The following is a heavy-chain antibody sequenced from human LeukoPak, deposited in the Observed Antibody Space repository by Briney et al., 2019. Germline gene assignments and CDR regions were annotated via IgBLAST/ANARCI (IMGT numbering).Heavy chain of an antibody. V-gene: IGHV3-30*04. CDR3: SRDMSPAMDV. CDR2: ISYVGSNK. D-gene: IGHD3-10*02. Sequence: GRSLRLSCAASGFTFSTYAMHWVRQAPGKGVEWVAVISYVGSNKYYADSVKGRFTISRDISKNTLYLQMNSLRAEDTAMYYCSRDMSPAMDVWGKGTTVTVSS. CDR1: GFTFSTYA. J-gene: IGHJ6*04.